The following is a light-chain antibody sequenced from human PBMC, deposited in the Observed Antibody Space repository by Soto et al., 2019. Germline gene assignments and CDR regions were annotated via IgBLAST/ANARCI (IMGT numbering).Light chain of an antibody. Sequence: QSVLTQPPSVSGAPGQRVTISCTGSRFNIGAGYDVHWYQQLPGTAPKVLIYGNSNRPSGVPDRFSASKSGTSASLAITGLQAEDEADYYCQSYDTTLSDLYVFGTGTKVTVL. J-gene: IGLJ1*01. CDR2: GNS. V-gene: IGLV1-40*01. CDR3: QSYDTTLSDLYV. CDR1: RFNIGAGYD.